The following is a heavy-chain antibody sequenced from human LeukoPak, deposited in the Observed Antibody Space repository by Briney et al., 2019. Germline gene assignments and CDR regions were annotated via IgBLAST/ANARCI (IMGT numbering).Heavy chain of an antibody. D-gene: IGHD2-2*01. CDR2: ISAYNGNT. CDR1: GYTFTSYG. V-gene: IGHV1-18*01. Sequence: ASVKVSCKASGYTFTSYGISWVRQAPGQGLEWMGWISAYNGNTNYAQKLQGRVTMTTDTSTSTAYMELRSLRSDDTAVYYCARGDIVVVPAASSFGRAFDIWGQGTMVTVSS. CDR3: ARGDIVVVPAASSFGRAFDI. J-gene: IGHJ3*02.